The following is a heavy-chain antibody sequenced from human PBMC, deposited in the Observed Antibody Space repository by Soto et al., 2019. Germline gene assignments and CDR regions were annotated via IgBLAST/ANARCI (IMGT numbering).Heavy chain of an antibody. CDR3: AREGFDHRPDY. Sequence: QVQLQESGPGLVKPSETLSLTCAVSGDSISSPNWWSWYRQPPGKGLELIGEMFASGSSNYNPSLNGRVTISLDTSKNHFSLKLTSLAAADTANYYCAREGFDHRPDYWGQGIPVTVSS. CDR1: GDSISSPNW. CDR2: MFASGSS. J-gene: IGHJ4*02. V-gene: IGHV4-4*02.